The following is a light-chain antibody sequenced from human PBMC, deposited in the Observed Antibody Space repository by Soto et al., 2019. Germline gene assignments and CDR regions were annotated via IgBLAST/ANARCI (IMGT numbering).Light chain of an antibody. CDR2: GAS. J-gene: IGKJ1*01. V-gene: IGKV3-20*01. CDR3: QQYGSSPRT. CDR1: QSVSSSY. Sequence: VVMTQSAATLSVSPGQRATLSCRASQSVSSSYLAWYQQKPGQAPRLVIYGASSRATGIPDRFSGSGSGTDFTLTISRLETEDFAVYYCQQYGSSPRTFGQGTKVDIK.